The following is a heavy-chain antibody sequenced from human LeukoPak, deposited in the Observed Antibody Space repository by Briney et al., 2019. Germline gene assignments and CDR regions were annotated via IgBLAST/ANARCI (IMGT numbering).Heavy chain of an antibody. Sequence: SVKVSCKASGGTFNSYAVTWVRQAPGQGLEWMGRIIPILGVTNYAQKFQDRVTITADKSTSTAYMELSSLTSEDTAVYYCARSRTIFVGMDVWGQGTTVTLSS. CDR3: ARSRTIFVGMDV. CDR2: IIPILGVT. J-gene: IGHJ6*02. CDR1: GGTFNSYA. D-gene: IGHD3-3*01. V-gene: IGHV1-69*04.